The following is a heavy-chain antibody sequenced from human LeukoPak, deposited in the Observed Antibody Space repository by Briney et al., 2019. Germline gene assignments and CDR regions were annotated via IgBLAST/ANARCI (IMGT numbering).Heavy chain of an antibody. J-gene: IGHJ6*02. CDR1: GFTFSSYA. D-gene: IGHD2-2*02. V-gene: IGHV3-30-3*01. CDR2: ISYDGSNK. CDR3: ARGRCSSTSCYTYTYYYYGMDV. Sequence: PGGSLRLSCAASGFTFSSYAMHWVRQAPGKGLEWVAVISYDGSNKYYADSVKGRFTISRDNSKNTLYLQMNSLRAEDTAVYYCARGRCSSTSCYTYTYYYYGMDVWGQGTTVTVSS.